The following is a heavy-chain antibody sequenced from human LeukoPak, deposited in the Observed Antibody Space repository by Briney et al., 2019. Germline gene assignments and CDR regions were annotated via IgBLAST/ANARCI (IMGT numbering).Heavy chain of an antibody. Sequence: PGGSLGLSCTTPGFAFSNYAMNWVRQAPGKGPEWVSGISGFNTYYADSVKGRFTIFRDNSKNVLYLQMDRLRAEDTAVYSCAKDVCTSPRCLLYFDSWGQGTLVTVSS. CDR3: AKDVCTSPRCLLYFDS. D-gene: IGHD2-8*01. CDR1: GFAFSNYA. J-gene: IGHJ4*02. V-gene: IGHV3-23*01. CDR2: ISGFNT.